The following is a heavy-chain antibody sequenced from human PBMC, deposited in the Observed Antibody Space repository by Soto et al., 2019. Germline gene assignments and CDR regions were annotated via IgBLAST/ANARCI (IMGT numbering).Heavy chain of an antibody. D-gene: IGHD6-6*01. CDR1: GYTFFTYG. CDR3: ARKSSSSSWFDP. CDR2: ISTYDGNT. Sequence: QVQLVQSGAEVKKPGASVKVSCKASGYTFFTYGITWVRQAPGQGLEWMGWISTYDGNTDYAQKLQGRVTMTTDTPTRTAYMELRSLRSDDTAVYYCARKSSSSSWFDPWGQGTLVTVSS. J-gene: IGHJ5*02. V-gene: IGHV1-18*01.